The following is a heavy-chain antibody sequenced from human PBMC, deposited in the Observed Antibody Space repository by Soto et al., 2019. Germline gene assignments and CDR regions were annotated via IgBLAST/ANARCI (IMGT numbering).Heavy chain of an antibody. CDR1: CGSISSGDYY. J-gene: IGHJ6*02. CDR2: IYYSGST. D-gene: IGHD3-3*01. V-gene: IGHV4-30-4*08. Sequence: PLSLTCTVSCGSISSGDYYWRWIRQAPGKGLEWIGYIYYSGSTYYNPSLKSRVTISVDTSKNQFSLNLSYVTAAATDVYYCARDRGPYYDFWSGYPYYYYGMDVWGQGTTVS. CDR3: ARDRGPYYDFWSGYPYYYYGMDV.